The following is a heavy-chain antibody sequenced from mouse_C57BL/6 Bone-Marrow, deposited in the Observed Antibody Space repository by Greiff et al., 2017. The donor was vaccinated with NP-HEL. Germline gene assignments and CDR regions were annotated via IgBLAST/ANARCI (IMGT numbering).Heavy chain of an antibody. D-gene: IGHD2-10*01. J-gene: IGHJ4*01. Sequence: QVQLQQSGPGLVQPSQSLTITCTVSGFSLTSYGVHWVRQSPGKGLEWLGVLWSGGSTDYNAAFISRLSISKDNSKSQVFFKMNSLQADDTAIYYCATYFYYAMDYWGQGTSVTVSS. CDR2: LWSGGST. V-gene: IGHV2-2*01. CDR3: ATYFYYAMDY. CDR1: GFSLTSYG.